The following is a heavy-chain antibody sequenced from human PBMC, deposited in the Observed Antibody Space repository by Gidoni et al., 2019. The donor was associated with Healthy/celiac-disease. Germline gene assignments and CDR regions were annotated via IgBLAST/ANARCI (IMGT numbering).Heavy chain of an antibody. CDR1: GFTCSSYA. D-gene: IGHD1-26*01. Sequence: EVQLLESGGGLVQPGGSLSLSCAASGFTCSSYAMSWVRQAPGKGLGWVSAISGSGGSTYYADSVKGRFTISRDNSKNTLYLQMNSLRAEDTAVYYCAKNSGSYVLDDAFDIWGQGTMVTVSS. CDR2: ISGSGGST. V-gene: IGHV3-23*01. CDR3: AKNSGSYVLDDAFDI. J-gene: IGHJ3*02.